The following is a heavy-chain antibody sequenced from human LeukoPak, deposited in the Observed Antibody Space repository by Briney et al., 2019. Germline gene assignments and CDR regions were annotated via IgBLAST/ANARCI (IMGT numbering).Heavy chain of an antibody. V-gene: IGHV1-18*01. D-gene: IGHD4-11*01. CDR3: ARDPTTLTFDY. CDR1: GYTFTSYG. CDR2: ISTYNGNT. Sequence: SVTVSCKASGYTFTSYGINWGRQAPGQGLEWMGWISTYNGNTTNAQNLQGRVTMTTDTSTTTAYMELRRLTSDDTAVYYCARDPTTLTFDYWGQGTLVTVSS. J-gene: IGHJ4*02.